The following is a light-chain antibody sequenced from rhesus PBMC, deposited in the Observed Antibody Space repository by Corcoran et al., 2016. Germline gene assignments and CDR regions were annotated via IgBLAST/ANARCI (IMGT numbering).Light chain of an antibody. CDR3: LQYNSDPYS. Sequence: DIQMTQSPSSLSASVVDRVTITCRVSQGISNFLSWYQQKPGKAPNLLIYDASLLQSGVPSRLSGSGSGTDFTLTISSLQPEDFATYYCLQYNSDPYSFSQGTKVEIK. CDR2: DAS. CDR1: QGISNF. J-gene: IGKJ2*01. V-gene: IGKV1-43*02.